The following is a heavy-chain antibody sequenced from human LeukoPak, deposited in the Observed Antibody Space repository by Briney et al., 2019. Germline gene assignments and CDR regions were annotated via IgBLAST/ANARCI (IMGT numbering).Heavy chain of an antibody. V-gene: IGHV3-48*03. CDR1: GSTFSSYE. Sequence: GGSLRLSCAASGSTFSSYEMNWVRQAPGKGLEWVSYISSSGSTIYYADSVKGRFTISRDNSKNTLYLQMNSLRAEDTAVYYCAKESWPAAMRFDPWGQGTLVTVSS. D-gene: IGHD2-2*01. CDR3: AKESWPAAMRFDP. J-gene: IGHJ5*02. CDR2: ISSSGSTI.